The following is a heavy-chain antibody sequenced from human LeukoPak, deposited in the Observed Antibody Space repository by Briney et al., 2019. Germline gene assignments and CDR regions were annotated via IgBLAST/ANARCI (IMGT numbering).Heavy chain of an antibody. CDR2: IYYSGST. Sequence: SETLSLTCAVYGGSFSGYYWSWIRQPPGKGLEWIGYIYYSGSTNYNPSLKSRVTISVDTSKNQFSLKLSSVTAADTAVYYCARSSTLASVFGVVTDMPHFDYWGQGTLVTVSS. CDR1: GGSFSGYY. D-gene: IGHD3-3*01. CDR3: ARSSTLASVFGVVTDMPHFDY. J-gene: IGHJ4*02. V-gene: IGHV4-59*08.